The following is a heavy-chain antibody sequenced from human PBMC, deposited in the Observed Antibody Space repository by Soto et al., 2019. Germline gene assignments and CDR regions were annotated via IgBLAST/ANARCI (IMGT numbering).Heavy chain of an antibody. CDR1: GFTFSSCS. D-gene: IGHD2-21*02. CDR3: ARDPRADLVSAKVDY. V-gene: IGHV3-48*01. CDR2: ISSSGTTM. J-gene: IGHJ4*02. Sequence: QPGGSLRLSCAASGFTFSSCSMNWVRQAPGKGLEWVSYISSSGTTMKYADSVKGRFTISRDNAKNSLYLQLNSLRAEDTAVYYCARDPRADLVSAKVDYWGQGTLVTAPQ.